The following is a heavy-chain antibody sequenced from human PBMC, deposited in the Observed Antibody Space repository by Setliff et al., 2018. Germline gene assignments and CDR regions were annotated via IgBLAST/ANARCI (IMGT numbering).Heavy chain of an antibody. J-gene: IGHJ5*01. D-gene: IGHD5-12*01. CDR1: GYTFTYFF. Sequence: ASVKVSCKASGYTFTYFFHRWVRQAPGQGLEWLGWINSNSGSTTYAQKFQGRVTITRDTSINTVYMELKSLTSDDSAVHYCAIEVPGHSGAFDFWGRVTLVPLSS. V-gene: IGHV1-2*02. CDR2: INSNSGST. CDR3: AIEVPGHSGAFDF.